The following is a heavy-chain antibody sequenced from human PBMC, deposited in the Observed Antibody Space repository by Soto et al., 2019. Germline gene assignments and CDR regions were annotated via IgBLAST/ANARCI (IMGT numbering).Heavy chain of an antibody. V-gene: IGHV3-30-3*01. Sequence: GGSLRLSCAASEFTFSNYAMHWVRQAPGKGLDWVTVISYDGSNKYYADSVKGRFTISRDTSKNTLYLQMNSLRAEDTAVYYCVREFVSSINEFYYNYGMDVWGQGTTVTVSS. J-gene: IGHJ6*02. CDR3: VREFVSSINEFYYNYGMDV. CDR2: ISYDGSNK. D-gene: IGHD1-20*01. CDR1: EFTFSNYA.